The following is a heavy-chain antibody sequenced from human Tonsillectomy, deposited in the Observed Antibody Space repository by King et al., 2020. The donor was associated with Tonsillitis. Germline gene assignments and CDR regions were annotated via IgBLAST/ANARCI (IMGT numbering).Heavy chain of an antibody. V-gene: IGHV3-23*04. CDR1: GFTFTSDA. D-gene: IGHD4-11*01. Sequence: VQLVESGGGLVQPGGSLRLACTASGFTFTSDAMIWVSQPPGEGLVWVVSRSVRCITTYYADPVKGRCTDSRDNSHYTLYLQLNSLRAEDTAVYYCARELQYYYYLDVWGKGTTVTVSS. CDR3: ARELQYYYYLDV. J-gene: IGHJ6*03. CDR2: RSVRCITT.